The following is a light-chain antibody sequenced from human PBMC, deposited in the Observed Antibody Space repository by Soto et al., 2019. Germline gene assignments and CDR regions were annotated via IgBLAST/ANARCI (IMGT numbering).Light chain of an antibody. Sequence: QSVLTQPPSVSGAPGQRVTISCTGSSSNIGAGYDVHWYLQLTGTAPKLLIYGNSNRPSGVPDRFSGSKSGTSASLAITGLQAEDEADYYCQSYDSSLSGVVFGGGTKLTVL. V-gene: IGLV1-40*01. CDR1: SSNIGAGYD. CDR2: GNS. CDR3: QSYDSSLSGVV. J-gene: IGLJ2*01.